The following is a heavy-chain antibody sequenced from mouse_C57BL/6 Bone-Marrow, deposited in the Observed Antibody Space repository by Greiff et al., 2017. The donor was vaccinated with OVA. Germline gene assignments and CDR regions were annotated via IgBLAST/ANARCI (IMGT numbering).Heavy chain of an antibody. J-gene: IGHJ2*01. Sequence: VQLQQSGTVLARPGASVKMSCKTSGYTFTSYWMHWVKQRPGQGLDWIGAIYPGNSDTSYNQKFKGKAKLTAVTSSSTAYMELSSLTNEDSAVYYCTRHYGNSINYMDYWGQGTTLTVSS. CDR2: IYPGNSDT. CDR3: TRHYGNSINYMDY. D-gene: IGHD1-1*01. CDR1: GYTFTSYW. V-gene: IGHV1-5*01.